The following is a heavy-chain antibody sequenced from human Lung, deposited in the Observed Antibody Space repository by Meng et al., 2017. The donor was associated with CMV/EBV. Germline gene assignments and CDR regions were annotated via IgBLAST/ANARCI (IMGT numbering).Heavy chain of an antibody. D-gene: IGHD2-15*01. CDR3: ARVGGCSGGGCYHRLFDY. J-gene: IGHJ4*02. CDR2: IYYTGST. V-gene: IGHV4-30-4*01. Sequence: QVHRQESGPGLVKPSQTLSLTCTVSGGSISSGDYYWSWIRQPPGKGLEWIGYIYYTGSTYYNPSLKSRVIISVDTSKNQFSLKLNSVTAADTAVYYCARVGGCSGGGCYHRLFDYWGQGTLVTVSS. CDR1: GGSISSGDYY.